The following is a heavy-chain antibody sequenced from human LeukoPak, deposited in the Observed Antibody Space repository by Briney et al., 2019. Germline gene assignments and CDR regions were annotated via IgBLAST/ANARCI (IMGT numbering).Heavy chain of an antibody. J-gene: IGHJ5*02. CDR2: IIPFLDTS. V-gene: IGHV1-69*05. D-gene: IGHD5-12*01. CDR1: GGTFSNYA. CDR3: ARAQAGNYDWPLDL. Sequence: ASVKVSCTASGGTFSNYALSWVRQAPGQGLEWMGAIIPFLDTSNYPPKFQDRVTITTDESTSTAYMELSSLRSDDTAVYYCARAQAGNYDWPLDLWGQGTLVTVSS.